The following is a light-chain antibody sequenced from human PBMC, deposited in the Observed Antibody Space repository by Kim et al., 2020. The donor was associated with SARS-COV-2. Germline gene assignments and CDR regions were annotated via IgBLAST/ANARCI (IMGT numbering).Light chain of an antibody. CDR3: HKYNKWQWT. J-gene: IGKJ1*01. V-gene: IGKV3-15*01. CDR1: KVVDSE. Sequence: GSPGERATPSCRASKVVDSELAWYPNKPGQAPTLLIYGLYTGATRIPPRFSGSVAGTEFTLTLCRLQSEDFAVYICHKYNKWQWTFGHRSKVDIK. CDR2: GLY.